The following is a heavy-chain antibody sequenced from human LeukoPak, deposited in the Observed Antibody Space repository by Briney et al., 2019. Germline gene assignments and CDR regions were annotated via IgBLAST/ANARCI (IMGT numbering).Heavy chain of an antibody. J-gene: IGHJ6*02. CDR2: ISGSGGGT. V-gene: IGHV3-23*01. CDR3: AKEYSSSSYYYYGMDV. CDR1: GFTFSSYA. D-gene: IGHD6-6*01. Sequence: SGGSLRLSCAASGFTFSSYAMSWVRQAPGKGLEWVSAISGSGGGTYYADSVKGRFTISRDNSKNTLYLQMNSLRAEDTAVYYCAKEYSSSSYYYYGMDVWGQGTTVTVSS.